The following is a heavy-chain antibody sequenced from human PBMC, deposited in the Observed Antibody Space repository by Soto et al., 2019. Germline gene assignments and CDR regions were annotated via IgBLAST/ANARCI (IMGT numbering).Heavy chain of an antibody. CDR3: AKRGRGSHYYYYMDV. J-gene: IGHJ6*03. CDR1: GGSFSGYC. V-gene: IGHV4-34*01. D-gene: IGHD2-15*01. Sequence: SETLSLTCAVYGGSFSGYCWSWIRQPPGKGLEWIGEINHSGSTNYNPSLKSRVTISVDTSKNQFSLKLSSVTAADTAVYYCAKRGRGSHYYYYMDVWGKGTTVTVSS. CDR2: INHSGST.